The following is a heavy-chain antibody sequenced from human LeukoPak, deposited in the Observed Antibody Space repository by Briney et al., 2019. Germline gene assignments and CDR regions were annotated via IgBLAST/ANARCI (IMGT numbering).Heavy chain of an antibody. J-gene: IGHJ4*02. CDR1: GGSFSSYY. V-gene: IGHV4-34*01. D-gene: IGHD3-10*01. CDR2: IHHSGSA. CDR3: ARSDYGSGNYYWSLDY. Sequence: SETLSLTCTVSGGSFSSYYWSWIRQPPGKGLEWIAEIHHSGSANYNPSLKSRVTISIDTSKNQFSLKLSSVTAADTAVYYCARSDYGSGNYYWSLDYWGQGTLVTVSS.